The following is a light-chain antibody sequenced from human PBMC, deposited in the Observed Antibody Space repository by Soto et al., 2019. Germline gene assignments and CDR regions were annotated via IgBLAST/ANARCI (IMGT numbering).Light chain of an antibody. CDR3: LLSYSGALYV. CDR1: TRAVTSGHY. Sequence: QAVVTQETSLTVSPGGTVTLTCGSSTRAVTSGHYPYWFQQKPGQAPRTLIYDTSNKHSWTPARFSGSLLGGKAALTLSGAQPEDEAEYYCLLSYSGALYVFGTGTKVTVL. J-gene: IGLJ1*01. CDR2: DTS. V-gene: IGLV7-46*01.